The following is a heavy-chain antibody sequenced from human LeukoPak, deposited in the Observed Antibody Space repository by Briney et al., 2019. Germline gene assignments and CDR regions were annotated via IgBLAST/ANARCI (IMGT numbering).Heavy chain of an antibody. CDR1: GFTVSSNY. CDR3: ARDKNVGYCSGGTSSDPREGFDS. J-gene: IGHJ4*02. CDR2: IYSGGST. Sequence: GGSLRLSCAASGFTVSSNYMSWVRQAPGKGLEWVSVIYSGGSTYYADSVKGRFTISRDNSKNTLYLQMTSLRAEDTAVYYCARDKNVGYCSGGTSSDPREGFDSWGQGPLVPVPP. D-gene: IGHD2-15*01. V-gene: IGHV3-66*02.